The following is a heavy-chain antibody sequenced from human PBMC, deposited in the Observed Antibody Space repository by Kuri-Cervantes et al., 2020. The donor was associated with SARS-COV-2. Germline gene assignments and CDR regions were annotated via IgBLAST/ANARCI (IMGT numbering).Heavy chain of an antibody. Sequence: SVKVSCKASGYTFTSYAISWVRQAPGQGLEWMGGIIPIFGTANYAQKFQGRVTITADKSTSTAYMEQSSLRSEDTAVYYCARGYSSGLRPYDAFDIWGQRTMVTVSS. D-gene: IGHD6-19*01. V-gene: IGHV1-69*06. J-gene: IGHJ3*02. CDR3: ARGYSSGLRPYDAFDI. CDR2: IIPIFGTA. CDR1: GYTFTSYA.